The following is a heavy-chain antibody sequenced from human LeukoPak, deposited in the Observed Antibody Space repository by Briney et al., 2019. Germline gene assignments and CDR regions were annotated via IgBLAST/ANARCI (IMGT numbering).Heavy chain of an antibody. Sequence: GASVKVSCKASGYTFTDYYIHLVRQAPGQALEWMGWINPNSGDTKYPQKFQDRVTMTRDTSTTTAYMDLTRLKSEDTAVYYCARSERRLDISHYYYPMGVWGQGTTVTVSS. CDR1: GYTFTDYY. D-gene: IGHD1-1*01. J-gene: IGHJ6*02. V-gene: IGHV1-2*02. CDR2: INPNSGDT. CDR3: ARSERRLDISHYYYPMGV.